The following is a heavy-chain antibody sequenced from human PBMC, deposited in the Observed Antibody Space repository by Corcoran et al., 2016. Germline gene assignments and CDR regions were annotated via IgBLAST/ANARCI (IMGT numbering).Heavy chain of an antibody. D-gene: IGHD3-10*01. CDR3: ARANYYGSGSYYGWFAP. CDR2: ILPNFGTA. J-gene: IGHJ5*02. V-gene: IGHV1-69*01. CDR1: GGTFSSYA. Sequence: QVQLVQSGAEVKKPGSSVKVSCKASGGTFSSYAISWVRQAPGQGLEWMGGILPNFGTANYAQKFQGRVTITADESTSTAYMELSSLRSEDTAVYYCARANYYGSGSYYGWFAPWGQGTLVTVSS.